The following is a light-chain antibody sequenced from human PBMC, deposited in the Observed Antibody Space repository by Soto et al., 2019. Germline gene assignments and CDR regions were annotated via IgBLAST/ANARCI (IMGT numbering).Light chain of an antibody. CDR2: AAS. V-gene: IGKV1-39*01. CDR1: QIISKY. J-gene: IGKJ2*01. Sequence: EIQMTQSPSSLSASVGDRVTITCRSSQIISKYLSWYQQKPGKAPKLLIYAASNLQSGVPSRFSGAASGTDFTLTISSLQPEDFATYYCQQSFSNPRTFGQGTKVDSK. CDR3: QQSFSNPRT.